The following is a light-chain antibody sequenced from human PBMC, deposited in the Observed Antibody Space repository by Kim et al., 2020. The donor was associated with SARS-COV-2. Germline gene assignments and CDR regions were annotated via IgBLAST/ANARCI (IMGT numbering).Light chain of an antibody. J-gene: IGLJ3*02. Sequence: ASVTLTCTLSSGHSSYAIAWHQQQPEKGPRYLMKLNSDGSHSKGDGIPDRFSASSSGAERYLTISSLQSEDEADYYCQAWGPGIQVFGGGTQLTVL. CDR1: SGHSSYA. CDR2: LNSDGSH. V-gene: IGLV4-69*01. CDR3: QAWGPGIQV.